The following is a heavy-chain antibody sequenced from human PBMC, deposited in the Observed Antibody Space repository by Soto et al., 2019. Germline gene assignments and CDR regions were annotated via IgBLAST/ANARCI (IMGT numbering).Heavy chain of an antibody. V-gene: IGHV3-23*01. J-gene: IGHJ4*02. D-gene: IGHD3-10*01. CDR3: AKDLGFSAPTAFDY. CDR2: IGASGGST. CDR1: GFSFSSYA. Sequence: GGSLRLSCASSGFSFSSYAMSWVRQAPGKGLEWVSGIGASGGSTYYTDSVKGRFTIARDSSKNTVYLQMNILRAEDAAVYFCAKDLGFSAPTAFDYWGLGTQVTVSS.